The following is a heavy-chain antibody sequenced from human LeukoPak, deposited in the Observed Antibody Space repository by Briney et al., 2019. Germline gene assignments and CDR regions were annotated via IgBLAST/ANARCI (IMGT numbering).Heavy chain of an antibody. J-gene: IGHJ3*02. CDR2: ISAYHGKT. CDR3: ARDTPFMVPGTGDAFDI. Sequence: ASVRVSCKASGYDFTTFGLSWVRHAPGQGLEWMGWISAYHGKTNYPQRFQGRVTLTTETSTSTAYMALRSLRSDDTAIYYCARDTPFMVPGTGDAFDIWGEGTMVSVSS. D-gene: IGHD6-19*01. CDR1: GYDFTTFG. V-gene: IGHV1-18*01.